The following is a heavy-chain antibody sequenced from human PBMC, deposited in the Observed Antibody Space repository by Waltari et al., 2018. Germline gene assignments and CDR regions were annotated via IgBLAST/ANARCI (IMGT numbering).Heavy chain of an antibody. J-gene: IGHJ6*03. V-gene: IGHV4-38-2*02. CDR3: VLLPADYYYYMDV. CDR2: IYHSGST. Sequence: LSLTCTVSGYSISSGYYWGWIRQPPGKGLEWIGSIYHSGSTYYNPSLKSRVTISVDTSKNQFSLKLSSVTAADTAVYYCVLLPADYYYYMDVWGKGTTVTVSS. CDR1: GYSISSGYY. D-gene: IGHD1-26*01.